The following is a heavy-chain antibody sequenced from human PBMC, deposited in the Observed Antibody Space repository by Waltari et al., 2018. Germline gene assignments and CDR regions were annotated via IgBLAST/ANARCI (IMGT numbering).Heavy chain of an antibody. Sequence: QLQLQESGPGLVKPSETLSLTCSVPGGSITSNRHYWVWIRQPPGQGLGWIGTMSYSGATYSIPSLNSRVTISRDTSKNQLSLKLASMTAADTAVYFCATYLGASLGTAAFDVWGQGTMVTVSS. J-gene: IGHJ3*01. D-gene: IGHD1-1*01. V-gene: IGHV4-39*01. CDR3: ATYLGASLGTAAFDV. CDR2: MSYSGAT. CDR1: GGSITSNRHY.